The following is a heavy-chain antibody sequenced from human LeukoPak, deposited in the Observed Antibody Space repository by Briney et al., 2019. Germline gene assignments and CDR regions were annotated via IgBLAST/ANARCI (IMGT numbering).Heavy chain of an antibody. J-gene: IGHJ4*02. CDR3: ARGSGYTMDY. D-gene: IGHD5-12*01. CDR1: GGSFSGYY. CDR2: INHSGST. Sequence: PSETLSLTCAVYGGSFSGYYWSWIRQPPGKGLEWIGEINHSGSTNYNPSLKSRVTISVDTSKNQFSLKLSSVTAADTAVYYCARGSGYTMDYWGQGTLVTVSS. V-gene: IGHV4-34*01.